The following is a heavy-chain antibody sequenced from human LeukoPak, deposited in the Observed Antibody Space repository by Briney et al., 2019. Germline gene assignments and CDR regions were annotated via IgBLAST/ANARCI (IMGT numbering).Heavy chain of an antibody. J-gene: IGHJ4*02. CDR2: IIPIFGTA. CDR1: GGTFSSYA. Sequence: SVKVSCKASGGTFSSYAISWVRQAPGQGLEWIGGIIPIFGTANYAQKFQGRVTITADKSTSTAYMELSSLRSEDTAVYYCARDPPPGGSYYYRLDYWGQGTLVTVSS. V-gene: IGHV1-69*06. D-gene: IGHD1-26*01. CDR3: ARDPPPGGSYYYRLDY.